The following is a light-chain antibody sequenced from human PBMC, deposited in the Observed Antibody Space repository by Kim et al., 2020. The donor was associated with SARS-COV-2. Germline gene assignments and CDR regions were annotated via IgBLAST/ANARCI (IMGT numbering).Light chain of an antibody. Sequence: ASVGDRVTITCRASQYIGTYLSWYQQTSGKAPRLLIYSASTVQSGVPSRFSGSGSGTEFTLTINSLQPEDFATYYCQQSYDSVLYTFGQGTKLEIK. J-gene: IGKJ2*01. CDR1: QYIGTY. V-gene: IGKV1-39*01. CDR2: SAS. CDR3: QQSYDSVLYT.